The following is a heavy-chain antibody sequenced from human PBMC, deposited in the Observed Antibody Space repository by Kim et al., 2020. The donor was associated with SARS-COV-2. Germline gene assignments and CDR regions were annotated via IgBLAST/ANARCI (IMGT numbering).Heavy chain of an antibody. D-gene: IGHD2-15*01. J-gene: IGHJ4*02. CDR3: ARVDYSGGTIDY. V-gene: IGHV3-21*01. Sequence: YADSVKGRFTISRDNAKNSLYLQMNSLRAEDTAVYYCARVDYSGGTIDYWGQGTLVTVSS.